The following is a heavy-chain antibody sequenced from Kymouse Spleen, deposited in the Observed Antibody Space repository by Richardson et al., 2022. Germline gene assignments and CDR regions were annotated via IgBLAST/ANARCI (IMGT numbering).Heavy chain of an antibody. CDR2: IRSKANSYAT. V-gene: IGHV3-73*02. CDR1: GFTFSGSA. CDR3: AKGLELLGYYYGMDV. J-gene: IGHJ6*02. D-gene: IGHD1-7*01. Sequence: EVQLVESGGGLVQPGGSLKLSCAASGFTFSGSAMHWVRQASGKGLEWVGRIRSKANSYATAYAASVKGRFTISRDDSKNTAYLQMNSLKTEDTAVYYCAKGLELLGYYYGMDVWGQGTTVTVSS.